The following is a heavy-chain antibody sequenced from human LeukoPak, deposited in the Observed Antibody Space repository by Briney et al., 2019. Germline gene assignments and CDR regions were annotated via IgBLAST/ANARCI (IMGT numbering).Heavy chain of an antibody. Sequence: SATLSLTCAVYGGSFSGYYWSWRRQPAGKGLEWIGEINHSGSTNYNPSLKSRVTISVDTSKNQFSLKLSSVTAADTAVYYCARGQATVNYWGQGTLVTVSS. V-gene: IGHV4-34*01. CDR3: ARGQATVNY. CDR1: GGSFSGYY. CDR2: INHSGST. D-gene: IGHD4-17*01. J-gene: IGHJ4*02.